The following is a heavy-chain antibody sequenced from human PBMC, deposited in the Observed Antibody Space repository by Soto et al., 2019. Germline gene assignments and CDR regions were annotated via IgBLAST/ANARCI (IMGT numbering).Heavy chain of an antibody. CDR1: GGSISSGYY. CDR2: IYYSGNT. V-gene: IGHV4-31*03. CDR3: ASTDYVAYYMDV. Sequence: PSETLSLTCSVSGGSISSGYYWTWIRQHPGKGLEWIGYIYYSGNTYYNPSLKSRVTISVDTSKNQFPLKLSSVTAADTAVYYCASTDYVAYYMDVWGQGTTVTVSS. D-gene: IGHD3-10*02. J-gene: IGHJ6*03.